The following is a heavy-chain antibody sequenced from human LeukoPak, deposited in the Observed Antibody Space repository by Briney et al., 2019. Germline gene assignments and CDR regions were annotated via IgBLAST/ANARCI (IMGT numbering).Heavy chain of an antibody. J-gene: IGHJ4*02. CDR3: ARDFYYDSSGYYDY. CDR1: GFTFSSYG. D-gene: IGHD3-22*01. Sequence: GGSLRLSCAASGFTFSSYGMHWVRQAPGKGLEWVAFIRYDGSNKYYADSVKGRFTISRDNSKNTLYLQMGSLRAEDMAVYYCARDFYYDSSGYYDYWGQGTLVTVSS. CDR2: IRYDGSNK. V-gene: IGHV3-30*02.